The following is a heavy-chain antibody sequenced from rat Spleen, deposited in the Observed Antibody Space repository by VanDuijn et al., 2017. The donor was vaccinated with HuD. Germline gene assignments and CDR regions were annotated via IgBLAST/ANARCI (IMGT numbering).Heavy chain of an antibody. CDR2: MWSDGDT. J-gene: IGHJ2*01. CDR3: TRVGGTYTTEGKGFDY. V-gene: IGHV2-32*01. CDR1: GFSLTTYN. Sequence: QVRLKESGPGLVQSSQTLSLTCTVAGFSLTTYNVHWVRQPPGKGLEWMGRMWSDGDTSYNSAFTSRLSISRDTSKSQVFLKMNSLQTEDTAIYFCTRVGGTYTTEGKGFDYWGQGVMVTVSS. D-gene: IGHD1-11*01.